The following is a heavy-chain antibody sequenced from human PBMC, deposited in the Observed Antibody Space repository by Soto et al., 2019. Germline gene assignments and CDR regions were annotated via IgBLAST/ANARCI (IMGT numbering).Heavy chain of an antibody. D-gene: IGHD3-9*01. CDR3: ARGSVWILTGYHLSGN. Sequence: QVQLVESGGGVVQPGRSLRLSCAASGFTFSSYAMHWVRQAPGKGLEWVAVISYDGSNKYYADSVKGRFTISRDNSKNTLYLQMNSLRAEDTAVYYCARGSVWILTGYHLSGNWGQGTLVTVSS. CDR1: GFTFSSYA. V-gene: IGHV3-30-3*01. J-gene: IGHJ4*02. CDR2: ISYDGSNK.